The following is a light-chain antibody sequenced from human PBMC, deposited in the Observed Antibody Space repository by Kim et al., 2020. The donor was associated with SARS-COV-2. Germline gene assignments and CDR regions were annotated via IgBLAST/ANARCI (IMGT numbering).Light chain of an antibody. J-gene: IGLJ2*01. CDR2: QHN. V-gene: IGLV3-1*01. Sequence: SSELTQPPSVSVSPGQTASITCSGDKLGDKYACWYQQKPGQSPVLVIYQHNKRPSGIPERFSGSNSGNTATLTISGTQAMDEADYYCQAWDSSTVVFGTG. CDR3: QAWDSSTVV. CDR1: KLGDKY.